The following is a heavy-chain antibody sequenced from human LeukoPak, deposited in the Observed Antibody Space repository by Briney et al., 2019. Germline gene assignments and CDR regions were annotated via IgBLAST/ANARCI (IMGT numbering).Heavy chain of an antibody. CDR3: ARDRWGDGYNLGFDY. D-gene: IGHD5-24*01. CDR1: GGSISSGGYS. Sequence: SQTLSLTCAVSGGSISSGGYSWSWIRQPPGKGLEWIGYIYHSGSTYYNPSLKSRVTISVDRSKNQFSLKLSSVTAADTAVYYCARDRWGDGYNLGFDYWGQGTLVTVSS. CDR2: IYHSGST. V-gene: IGHV4-30-2*01. J-gene: IGHJ4*02.